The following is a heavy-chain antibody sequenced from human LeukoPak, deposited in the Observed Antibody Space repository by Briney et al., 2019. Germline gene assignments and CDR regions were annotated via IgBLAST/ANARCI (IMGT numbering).Heavy chain of an antibody. V-gene: IGHV1-18*01. D-gene: IGHD2-15*01. J-gene: IGHJ4*02. CDR2: ISAYNGNT. CDR1: GYTFTSYG. Sequence: ASVKVSCKASGYTFTSYGISWVRQAPGQGLEWMGWISAYNGNTNYAQKLQGRVTMTTDTSTSTAYMELRSPRSDDTAVYYCARDLYCSGGSCYYHKPYFDYWGQGTLVTVSS. CDR3: ARDLYCSGGSCYYHKPYFDY.